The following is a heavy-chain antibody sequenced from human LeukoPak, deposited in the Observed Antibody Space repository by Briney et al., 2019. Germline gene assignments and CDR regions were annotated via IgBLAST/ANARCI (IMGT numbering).Heavy chain of an antibody. D-gene: IGHD7-27*01. CDR3: AKDGGLWVSAHWGDS. V-gene: IGHV3-23*01. J-gene: IGHJ4*02. Sequence: GGSLRLSCAASGFTFNSYAMSWVRQAPGKGLGWVSTITTSDGNTYYADSVKGRFTVSRDNSKNTLFLQMNSLRAEDTAVYYCAKDGGLWVSAHWGDSWGRGTLVTVSS. CDR2: ITTSDGNT. CDR1: GFTFNSYA.